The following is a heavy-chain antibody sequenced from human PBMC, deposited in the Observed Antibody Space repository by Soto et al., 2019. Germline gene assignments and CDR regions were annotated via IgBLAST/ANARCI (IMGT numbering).Heavy chain of an antibody. J-gene: IGHJ4*02. CDR1: GFIVSRSH. D-gene: IGHD7-27*01. CDR2: IYNHGQI. CDR3: VRVTGAERH. V-gene: IGHV3-53*01. Sequence: GGSLRLSCVVSGFIVSRSHMMWVRQAPGKGLEGVSVIYNHGQINYVDPVKGRFTIARDNSKNTIYLQMNSLKVEDTAVYYCVRVTGAERHWGQGALVTVS.